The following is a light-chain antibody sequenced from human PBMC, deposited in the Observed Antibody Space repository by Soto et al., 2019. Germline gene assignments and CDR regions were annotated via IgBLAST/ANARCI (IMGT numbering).Light chain of an antibody. CDR3: QQSYSTLMYT. Sequence: DIQMTQSPSSLSASVGDRVTITCRASQSISSYLNWYQQKPGKAPKLLIYAASSLQSGVPSRFSGSGSETDFTLTISSLQPEDFATYYCQQSYSTLMYTFGRGTKLEI. V-gene: IGKV1-39*01. J-gene: IGKJ2*01. CDR1: QSISSY. CDR2: AAS.